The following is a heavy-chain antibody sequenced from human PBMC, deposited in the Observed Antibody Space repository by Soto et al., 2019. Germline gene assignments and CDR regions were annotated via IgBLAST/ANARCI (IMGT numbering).Heavy chain of an antibody. Sequence: QVHIQQWGGGLLTPSETLSLSCTVYGGSFSNYAWSWIRQPPGRGLEWIGEIYHNGKSDYNPSLKSRVTIAVDTSKNQFSLKLSSVIAADTAVYFCARGGYWRFDYWGQGALVTVSS. J-gene: IGHJ4*02. D-gene: IGHD3-22*01. V-gene: IGHV4-34*01. CDR2: IYHNGKS. CDR1: GGSFSNYA. CDR3: ARGGYWRFDY.